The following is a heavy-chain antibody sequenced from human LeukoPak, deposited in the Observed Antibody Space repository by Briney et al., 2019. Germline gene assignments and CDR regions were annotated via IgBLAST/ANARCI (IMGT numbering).Heavy chain of an antibody. V-gene: IGHV3-7*01. CDR1: GFTVSDSW. CDR2: MNQDGSAK. J-gene: IGHJ6*02. CDR3: ATYTHWVAGDV. Sequence: GGSLRLSCAASGFTVSDSWMSWVRQAPGKGLEWVANMNQDGSAKGYVDSVEGRFTISRDNARNSLHLQMGSLRPEDTAVYYCATYTHWVAGDVWGQGTTVIVSS. D-gene: IGHD3-16*01.